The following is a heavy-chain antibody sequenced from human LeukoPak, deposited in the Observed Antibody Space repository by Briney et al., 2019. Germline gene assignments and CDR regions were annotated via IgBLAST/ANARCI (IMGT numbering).Heavy chain of an antibody. CDR2: ISWDGGST. D-gene: IGHD6-19*01. J-gene: IGHJ4*02. Sequence: GGSLRLSCAASGFTFDDYTTHWVRQAPGKGLEWVSLISWDGGSTYYADPVKGRFTISRDNSKNSLYLQMNSLRTEDTALYYCAKDGGGSGWSRYYFDYWGQGTLVTVSS. CDR1: GFTFDDYT. CDR3: AKDGGGSGWSRYYFDY. V-gene: IGHV3-43*01.